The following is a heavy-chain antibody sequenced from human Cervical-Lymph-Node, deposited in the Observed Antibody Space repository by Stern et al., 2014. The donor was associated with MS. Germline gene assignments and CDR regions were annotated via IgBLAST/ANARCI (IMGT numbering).Heavy chain of an antibody. J-gene: IGHJ6*02. CDR1: SGSISSGGYD. CDR3: AREHYYGAGSQHGMDV. V-gene: IGHV4-31*03. CDR2: IFSSGST. Sequence: VQLVESGPGLVKPSQTLSLTCTVSSGSISSGGYDLAWIRQYPRRGLEWIGYIFSSGSTFYNPSLKSRVTISLDTSKNQFFLRLTSVTAADTAVYYCAREHYYGAGSQHGMDVWGQGTTVTVSS. D-gene: IGHD3-10*01.